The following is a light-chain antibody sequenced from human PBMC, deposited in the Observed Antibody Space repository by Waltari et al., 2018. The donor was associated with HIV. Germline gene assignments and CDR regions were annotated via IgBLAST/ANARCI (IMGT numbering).Light chain of an antibody. J-gene: IGKJ1*01. Sequence: DTAFTQSPGPLSLSPGEATILSCRTSQPVSSSHLGWYQQKPGQAPRLLVYGASTRAAGIPDRFSGSGSGADFTLSISRLEPEDFAVYYCHQYGSSPETFGQGTKV. CDR1: QPVSSSH. CDR3: HQYGSSPET. V-gene: IGKV3-20*01. CDR2: GAS.